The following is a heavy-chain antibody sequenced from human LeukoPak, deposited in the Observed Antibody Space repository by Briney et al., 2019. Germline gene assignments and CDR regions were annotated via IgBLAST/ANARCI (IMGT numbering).Heavy chain of an antibody. CDR2: IYSGGST. V-gene: IGHV3-53*01. D-gene: IGHD1-26*01. CDR1: GFTVSTNY. J-gene: IGHJ4*02. CDR3: ARSPSAGEIDY. Sequence: GSLRLSCAASGFTVSTNYMSWVRQAPGKGLEWVSVIYSGGSTYYADSVKGRFTISRDNSKNTLYLQMNSLRAEDTAVYYCARSPSAGEIDYWGQGTLVTVSS.